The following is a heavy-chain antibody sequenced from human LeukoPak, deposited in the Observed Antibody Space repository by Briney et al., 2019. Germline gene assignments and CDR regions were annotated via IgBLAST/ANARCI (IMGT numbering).Heavy chain of an antibody. CDR3: ARETGYCSGGRCYFLY. Sequence: ASVKVPCKASGYTFTGSYIHWVRHAPGQGVEWMGWINPNSGGTSSAQKFQGRVTMTRDTSGSTAYMELSRLRSDDTALYYCARETGYCSGGRCYFLYWGQGTLVAVSS. D-gene: IGHD2-15*01. CDR2: INPNSGGT. J-gene: IGHJ4*02. V-gene: IGHV1-2*02. CDR1: GYTFTGSY.